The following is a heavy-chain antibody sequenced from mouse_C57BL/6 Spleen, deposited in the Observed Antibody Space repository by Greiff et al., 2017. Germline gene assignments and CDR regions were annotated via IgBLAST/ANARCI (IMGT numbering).Heavy chain of an antibody. D-gene: IGHD2-3*01. Sequence: EVQLVESEGGLVQPGSSMKLSCTASGFTFSDYYMAWVRQVPEKGLEWVANINYDGSSTYYLDSLKSRFIISRDNAKNILYLQMSSLKSEDTATYYCAREPYDGYSYYFDYWGQGTTLTVSS. CDR1: GFTFSDYY. V-gene: IGHV5-16*01. J-gene: IGHJ2*01. CDR2: INYDGSST. CDR3: AREPYDGYSYYFDY.